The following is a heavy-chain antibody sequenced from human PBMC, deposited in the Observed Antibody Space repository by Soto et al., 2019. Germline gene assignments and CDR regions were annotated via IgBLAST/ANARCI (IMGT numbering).Heavy chain of an antibody. J-gene: IGHJ4*02. Sequence: SETLSLTCDVSSVSITSSNWWTWVRQPPGKGLEWLGKISHSGTVNYNATLRSREKISVDKPKNQLSLKLMSVTAADTAVYYCGRDYAGFDYGGPGILVTVSS. V-gene: IGHV4-4*02. CDR1: SVSITSSNW. CDR2: ISHSGTV. CDR3: GRDYAGFDY. D-gene: IGHD2-2*01.